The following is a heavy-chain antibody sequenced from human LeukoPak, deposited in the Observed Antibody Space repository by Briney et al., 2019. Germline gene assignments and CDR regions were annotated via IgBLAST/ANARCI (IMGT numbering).Heavy chain of an antibody. CDR3: ARDPTTVTKGLDI. CDR1: GGSMSSHY. D-gene: IGHD4-17*01. J-gene: IGHJ3*02. V-gene: IGHV4-59*11. Sequence: PSETLSLTCTVSGGSMSSHYWSWIRQPPGKGLEWIGYISYIGSTNYNPSLKSRVTISVDTSKNQFSLKLSSVTAADAAVYFCARDPTTVTKGLDIWGQGTMVTVYS. CDR2: ISYIGST.